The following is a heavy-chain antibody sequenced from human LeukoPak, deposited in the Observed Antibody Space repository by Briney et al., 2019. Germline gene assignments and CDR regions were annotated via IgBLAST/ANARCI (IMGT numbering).Heavy chain of an antibody. CDR2: IIPIFGTA. CDR3: ARGSIAAAGTGDY. CDR1: GGTFSSYA. J-gene: IGHJ4*02. V-gene: IGHV1-69*06. D-gene: IGHD6-13*01. Sequence: SVKVSFKASGGTFSSYAISWVRQAPGQGLEWMGGIIPIFGTANYAQKFQGRVTITADKSTSTAYMELSSLRSEDTAVYYCARGSIAAAGTGDYWGQGTLVTVSS.